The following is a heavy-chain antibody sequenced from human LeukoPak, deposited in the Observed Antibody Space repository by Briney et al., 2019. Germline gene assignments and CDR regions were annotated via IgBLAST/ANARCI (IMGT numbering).Heavy chain of an antibody. Sequence: PGGSLRLSCAASGFNFDNHDFYWVRQAPGKGLEWVSYISKTAKTTYFGDSVKGRFTLSRDNAKKSVFLQLNGLRVEDTAVYHCATLLSLNCVGYFDLWGLGTLVTVSS. CDR3: ATLLSLNCVGYFDL. CDR2: ISKTAKTT. V-gene: IGHV3-48*03. CDR1: GFNFDNHD. J-gene: IGHJ5*02. D-gene: IGHD1-20*01.